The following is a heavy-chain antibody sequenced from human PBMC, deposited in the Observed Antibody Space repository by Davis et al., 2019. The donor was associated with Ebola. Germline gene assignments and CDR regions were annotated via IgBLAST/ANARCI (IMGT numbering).Heavy chain of an antibody. J-gene: IGHJ5*02. CDR2: IIPLFGTT. D-gene: IGHD3-22*01. CDR3: ARTITMILGGWFDP. Sequence: AASVKVSCKASGNTISTYTIDWVRQAPGQGLEWMGGIIPLFGTTNYAQKFRGRVTMTTDTSTSTAYMELRSLRSDDTAVYYCARTITMILGGWFDPWGQGTLVTVSS. V-gene: IGHV1-69*05. CDR1: GNTISTYT.